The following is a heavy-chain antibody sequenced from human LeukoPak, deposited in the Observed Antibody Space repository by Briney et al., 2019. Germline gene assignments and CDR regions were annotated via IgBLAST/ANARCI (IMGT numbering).Heavy chain of an antibody. D-gene: IGHD3-10*01. J-gene: IGHJ6*04. CDR1: GGSFGGYY. CDR3: ARDQITMVRGVSRYYYYYYGMDV. CDR2: INHSGST. Sequence: SETLSLTCAVYGGSFGGYYWSWIRQPPGKGLEWIGEINHSGSTNYNPSLKSRVTISVDTSKNQFSLKLSSVTAADTAVYYCARDQITMVRGVSRYYYYYYGMDVWGKGTTVTVSS. V-gene: IGHV4-34*01.